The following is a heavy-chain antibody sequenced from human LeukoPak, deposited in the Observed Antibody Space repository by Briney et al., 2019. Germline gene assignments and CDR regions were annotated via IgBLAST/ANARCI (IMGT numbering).Heavy chain of an antibody. Sequence: GGSLRLSCAASGFTFSSYAMHWVRQAPGKGLEWVAVISYDGGNRYYADSVKGRFTISRDNSKNTLYLQMNSLRGEDTAVYYCARDRYNWNDGRRSVFDYWGQGTLVTVSS. CDR1: GFTFSSYA. J-gene: IGHJ4*02. CDR3: ARDRYNWNDGRRSVFDY. D-gene: IGHD1-1*01. CDR2: ISYDGGNR. V-gene: IGHV3-30-3*01.